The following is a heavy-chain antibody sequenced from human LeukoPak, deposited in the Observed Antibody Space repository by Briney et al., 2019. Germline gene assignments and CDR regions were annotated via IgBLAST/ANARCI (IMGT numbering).Heavy chain of an antibody. D-gene: IGHD5-24*01. V-gene: IGHV3-30*02. J-gene: IGHJ4*02. Sequence: GGSLRLSCAASGFTFSSYGMHWVRQAPGKGLEWVAFIRYDGSNKYYADSVKGRFTISRDNSKNTLYLQMNSLRAEDTAVYYCAKKTLKEMATAFDYWGQGTLVTVSS. CDR1: GFTFSSYG. CDR2: IRYDGSNK. CDR3: AKKTLKEMATAFDY.